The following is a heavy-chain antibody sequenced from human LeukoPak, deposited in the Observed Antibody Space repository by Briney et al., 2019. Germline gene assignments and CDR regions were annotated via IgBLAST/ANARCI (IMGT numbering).Heavy chain of an antibody. Sequence: ASVKVSSKASGYTFTDYYLHWVRQAPEQGLEWMGWLNPNSGGTNYAQKFQGRVTLTRDTSMSTAYMEISRLTSDDTAVYYCARDNLEASRGSPGDFWGQGTLVTVSS. CDR2: LNPNSGGT. V-gene: IGHV1-2*02. D-gene: IGHD3-3*01. J-gene: IGHJ4*02. CDR3: ARDNLEASRGSPGDF. CDR1: GYTFTDYY.